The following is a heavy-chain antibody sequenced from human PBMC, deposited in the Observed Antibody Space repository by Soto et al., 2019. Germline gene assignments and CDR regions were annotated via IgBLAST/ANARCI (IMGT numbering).Heavy chain of an antibody. CDR1: GFTFSNAW. CDR3: TTDPSSYDSSGYYYTDDAFDI. CDR2: IKSKTDGGTT. Sequence: PGGSLRLSCAASGFTFSNAWMSWVRQAPGKGLEWVGRIKSKTDGGTTDYAAPVKGRFTISRDDSKNTLYLQMNSLKTEDTAVYYCTTDPSSYDSSGYYYTDDAFDIWGRGTMVTVSS. D-gene: IGHD3-22*01. J-gene: IGHJ3*02. V-gene: IGHV3-15*01.